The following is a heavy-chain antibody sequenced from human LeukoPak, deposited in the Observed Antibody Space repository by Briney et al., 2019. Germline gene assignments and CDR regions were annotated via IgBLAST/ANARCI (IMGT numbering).Heavy chain of an antibody. V-gene: IGHV1-46*01. CDR1: GYTFTSYY. CDR3: ASNPPNTGDFYY. J-gene: IGHJ4*02. Sequence: ASVKVSCKASGYTFTSYYMHWVRQAPGQGLEWMGIINPSGGSTSYAQKFQGRVTMTRDTSTSTVYMELSSLRSEDTAIYYCASNPPNTGDFYYWGLGTLVTVSS. CDR2: INPSGGST. D-gene: IGHD1-1*01.